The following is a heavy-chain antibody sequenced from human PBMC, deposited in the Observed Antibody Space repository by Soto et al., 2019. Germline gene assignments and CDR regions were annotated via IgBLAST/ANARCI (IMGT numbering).Heavy chain of an antibody. Sequence: SVKVSCKASGGTFSSYAISWVRQAPGQGLEWMGGIIPIFGTANYAQKFQGRVTITADESTSTAYMELSSLRSEDTAVYYCASTSPSNYYDSSGYYGPLDYWGQGTLVTVSS. CDR3: ASTSPSNYYDSSGYYGPLDY. CDR2: IIPIFGTA. V-gene: IGHV1-69*13. CDR1: GGTFSSYA. D-gene: IGHD3-22*01. J-gene: IGHJ4*02.